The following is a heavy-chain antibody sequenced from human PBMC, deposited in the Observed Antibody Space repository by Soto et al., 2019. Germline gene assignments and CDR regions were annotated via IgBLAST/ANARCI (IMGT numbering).Heavy chain of an antibody. J-gene: IGHJ3*02. V-gene: IGHV1-18*01. CDR3: ATSYSSGWYGAFDI. Sequence: ASVKVSCKASGYTFTSYGISWVRQAPGQGLEWMGWISAYNGNTNYAQKLQGRVTMTTDTSTSTAYMELRSLRSDDTAVYYCATSYSSGWYGAFDIWRQGTRGAVAS. CDR2: ISAYNGNT. CDR1: GYTFTSYG. D-gene: IGHD6-19*01.